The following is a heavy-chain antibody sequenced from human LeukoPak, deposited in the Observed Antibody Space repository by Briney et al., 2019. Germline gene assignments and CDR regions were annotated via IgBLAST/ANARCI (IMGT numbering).Heavy chain of an antibody. CDR3: ATDAGYSYGYPFDS. V-gene: IGHV3-48*01. CDR2: ISSSSSTI. J-gene: IGHJ4*02. Sequence: GGSLRLSCAVSGFTFSNYAMSWVRQAPGRGLEWVSHISSSSSTIYYADSVKGRFTISRDNAKNSLYLQMNSLRAEDTAMYYCATDAGYSYGYPFDSWGQGTLVTVSS. CDR1: GFTFSNYA. D-gene: IGHD5-18*01.